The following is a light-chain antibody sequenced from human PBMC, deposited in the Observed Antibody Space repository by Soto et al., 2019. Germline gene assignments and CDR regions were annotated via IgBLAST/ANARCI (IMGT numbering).Light chain of an antibody. J-gene: IGKJ2*01. Sequence: DIPMTQSPSTLSASVGDRVTITCRASQSISTWLAWYQQKPGKAPKILIYKASSLESGVPSRFSGSGSGTEFTLTISSLQPDDFATDYCQQYDNYPYTFGQGSKLEIK. CDR1: QSISTW. CDR3: QQYDNYPYT. V-gene: IGKV1-5*03. CDR2: KAS.